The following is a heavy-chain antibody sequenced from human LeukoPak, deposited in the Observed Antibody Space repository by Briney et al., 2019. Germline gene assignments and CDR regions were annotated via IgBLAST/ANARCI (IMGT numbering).Heavy chain of an antibody. V-gene: IGHV4-38-2*01. D-gene: IGHD2-21*01. CDR2: IYHNGNT. Sequence: PSETLSLTCAVSGYSIRSCYYWGWIRQPPGKALEWIGRIYHNGNTYYNPSLKSRVTISIDLSKNQFSLKLSSVTAADTAVYYCARSDGYFRLDYWGQGTLVTVSS. CDR1: GYSIRSCYY. CDR3: ARSDGYFRLDY. J-gene: IGHJ4*02.